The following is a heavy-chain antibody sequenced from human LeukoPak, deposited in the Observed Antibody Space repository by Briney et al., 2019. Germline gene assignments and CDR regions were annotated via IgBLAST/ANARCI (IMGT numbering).Heavy chain of an antibody. CDR2: ISGSGGST. V-gene: IGHV3-23*01. J-gene: IGHJ4*02. CDR1: GFTFSSYA. CDR3: AKLRAVAGTYPPDY. D-gene: IGHD6-19*01. Sequence: GGSLRLSCAASGFTFSSYAMSWVRQAPGKGLEWVSAISGSGGSTYYADSVKGRFTISRDNSKNTLYLQMSSLRAEDTAVYYCAKLRAVAGTYPPDYWGQGTLVTVSS.